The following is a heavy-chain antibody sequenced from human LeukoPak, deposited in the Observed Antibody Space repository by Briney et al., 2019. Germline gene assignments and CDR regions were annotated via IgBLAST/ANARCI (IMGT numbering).Heavy chain of an antibody. D-gene: IGHD6-6*01. V-gene: IGHV4-4*07. Sequence: KTSETLSLTCTVSGGSITSYYWTYIRQPAGKGLEWIGRIHTSGSTNYNPSLKSRVTMSVDTSKNQFSLNLSSVTAADTAMYYCAREFSGTSIAVRVFDSWGQGTLVTVSS. CDR1: GGSITSYY. CDR2: IHTSGST. CDR3: AREFSGTSIAVRVFDS. J-gene: IGHJ4*02.